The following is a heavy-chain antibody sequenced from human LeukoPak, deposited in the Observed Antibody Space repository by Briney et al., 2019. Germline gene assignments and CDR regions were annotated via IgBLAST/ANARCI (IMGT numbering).Heavy chain of an antibody. CDR2: ISGGGVST. J-gene: IGHJ4*02. CDR3: ARSVWGSYHFDY. CDR1: GFTFSSFP. Sequence: GGSLRLSCAASGFTFSSFPMSWVRQAPGKGLEWVSVISGGGVSTYYADSVKGRFTISRDNSKNTLYLEMSSLRVDDAAVYYCARSVWGSYHFDYWGQGTRVTVSS. D-gene: IGHD3-16*01. V-gene: IGHV3-23*01.